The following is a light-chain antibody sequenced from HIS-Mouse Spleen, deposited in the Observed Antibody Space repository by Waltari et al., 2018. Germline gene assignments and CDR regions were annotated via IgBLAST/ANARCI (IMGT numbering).Light chain of an antibody. V-gene: IGLV1-44*01. CDR1: SSNIGSNT. Sequence: QSVLTQPPSASGTPGQRVTISCSGSSSNIGSNTVNWYQQLPGTAPQLLIYSNKQRPSGVPDRFSGSKSGTSASLAISGLQSEDEADYYCAAWDDSLNGPVFGGGTKLTVL. J-gene: IGLJ2*01. CDR2: SNK. CDR3: AAWDDSLNGPV.